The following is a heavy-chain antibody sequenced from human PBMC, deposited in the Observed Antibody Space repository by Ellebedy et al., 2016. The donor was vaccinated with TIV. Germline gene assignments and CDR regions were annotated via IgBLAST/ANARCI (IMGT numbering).Heavy chain of an antibody. D-gene: IGHD1-26*01. CDR3: ASPELSQSGSYRH. Sequence: AASVKVSCKASGYTFTGYYMHWVRQAPGQGLEWMGWINPNSGGTNYAQKFQGRVTMTRDTSISTAYMELSRLRSDDTAVYYCASPELSQSGSYRHWGQGTLVTVSS. CDR2: INPNSGGT. V-gene: IGHV1-2*02. CDR1: GYTFTGYY. J-gene: IGHJ4*02.